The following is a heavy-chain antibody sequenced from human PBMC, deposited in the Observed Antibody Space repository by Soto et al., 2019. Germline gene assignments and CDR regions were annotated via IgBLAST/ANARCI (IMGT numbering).Heavy chain of an antibody. V-gene: IGHV4-30-2*01. J-gene: IGHJ6*02. D-gene: IGHD3-22*01. CDR2: IYHSGST. CDR3: ARINYYDSSGYSLNYYYYGMDV. Sequence: PSETLSLTCAASGGSISSGGYSWSWIRQPPGKGLEWIGYIYHSGSTYYSPSLKSRVTISVDRSKNQFSLKLSSVTAADTAVYYCARINYYDSSGYSLNYYYYGMDVWGQGTTVTVSS. CDR1: GGSISSGGYS.